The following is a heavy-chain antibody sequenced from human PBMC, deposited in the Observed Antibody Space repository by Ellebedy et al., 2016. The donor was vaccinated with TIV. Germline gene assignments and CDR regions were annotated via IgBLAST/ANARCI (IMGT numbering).Heavy chain of an antibody. CDR1: NGSISHYY. V-gene: IGHV4-59*12. Sequence: SETLSLXCSVSNGSISHYYWSWIRQTPGKGLEWMGYIFYSGTTNYNPSLKSRVTISLDTSKNQFSLKLSSVTAADTAVYYCARGFSSWYEDYWGQGTLVTVSS. CDR3: ARGFSSWYEDY. CDR2: IFYSGTT. D-gene: IGHD6-13*01. J-gene: IGHJ4*02.